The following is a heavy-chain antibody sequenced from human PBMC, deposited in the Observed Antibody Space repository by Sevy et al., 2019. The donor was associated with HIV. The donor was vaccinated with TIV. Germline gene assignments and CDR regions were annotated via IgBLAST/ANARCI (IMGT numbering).Heavy chain of an antibody. J-gene: IGHJ4*01. V-gene: IGHV3-23*01. Sequence: GGSLRLSCAASGFGLNENAMSWVRQAPGKGLEWVAAIHGGDDTTHYGDSVKGRFTISRDSFKNILYLQMDSLRVEDTAVYYCAKDILGWAFDYWGHGTLVTVSS. CDR2: IHGGDDTT. CDR3: AKDILGWAFDY. CDR1: GFGLNENA. D-gene: IGHD3-3*01.